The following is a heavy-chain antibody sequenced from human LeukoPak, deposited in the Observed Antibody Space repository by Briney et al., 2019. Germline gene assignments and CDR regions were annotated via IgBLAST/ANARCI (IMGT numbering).Heavy chain of an antibody. CDR2: IYTSGST. J-gene: IGHJ3*02. Sequence: PSETLSLTCTVSGGSISSYYWTWIRQPAGKGLEWIGRIYTSGSTNYNPSLKRRLTMSVDTSKNQFSLKLSSVTAADTAVYYCARDRASSGYYDAFDMWGQRTMVTVSS. CDR1: GGSISSYY. CDR3: ARDRASSGYYDAFDM. V-gene: IGHV4-4*07. D-gene: IGHD6-19*01.